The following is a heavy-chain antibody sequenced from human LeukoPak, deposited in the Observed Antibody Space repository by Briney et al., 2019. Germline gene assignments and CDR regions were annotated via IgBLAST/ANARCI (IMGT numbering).Heavy chain of an antibody. CDR2: IWYDGSNK. J-gene: IGHJ4*02. Sequence: PGGSLRLSCAASGFTFSTYGMHWVRPAPGKGLEWVAVIWYDGSNKYYADSVKGRFTISRDNSKNTLYLQMNSLRAEDTAVYYCARASYAQGYYFDYWGQGTLVTVSS. V-gene: IGHV3-33*01. CDR1: GFTFSTYG. CDR3: ARASYAQGYYFDY. D-gene: IGHD4-17*01.